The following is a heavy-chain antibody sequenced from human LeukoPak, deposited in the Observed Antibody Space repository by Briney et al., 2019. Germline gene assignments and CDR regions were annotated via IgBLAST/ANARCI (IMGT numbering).Heavy chain of an antibody. CDR1: GFTFSSYG. CDR2: IWYGGSNK. CDR3: AKDGPRKSYYDSSGYKAVDAFDI. D-gene: IGHD3-22*01. Sequence: GGSLRLSCAASGFTFSSYGMHWVRQAPGKGLEWVAVIWYGGSNKYYADSVKGRFTISRDNSKNTLYLQMNSLRAEDTAVYYCAKDGPRKSYYDSSGYKAVDAFDIWGQGTMVTVSS. J-gene: IGHJ3*02. V-gene: IGHV3-33*06.